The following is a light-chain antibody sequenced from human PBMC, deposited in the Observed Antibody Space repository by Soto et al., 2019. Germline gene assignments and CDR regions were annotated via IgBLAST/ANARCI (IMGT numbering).Light chain of an antibody. CDR2: GAS. CDR1: QSVSSN. J-gene: IGKJ3*01. CDR3: QQYNNWPPL. V-gene: IGKV3-15*01. Sequence: EIVMTQSPATLSVSPGATATLSCRASQSVSSNLAWYQQKPGQAPRLLIYGASTRATGIPARFSGSGSGTESTLTISSLQSEDFAVYYCQQYNNWPPLFGPGTKVDIK.